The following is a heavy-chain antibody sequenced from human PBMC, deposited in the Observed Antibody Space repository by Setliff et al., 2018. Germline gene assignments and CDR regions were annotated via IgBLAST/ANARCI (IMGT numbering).Heavy chain of an antibody. Sequence: ASVKVSCKASGYTFSNYGITWVRQAPGQGLEWMGIINPGGGSASIVQKFQGRVTMTSDTSTSTVYMELASLKSEDTAVYYCARAGDAASGRKGVFEYWGQGTAVTVSS. CDR1: GYTFSNYG. D-gene: IGHD1-26*01. V-gene: IGHV1-46*01. CDR3: ARAGDAASGRKGVFEY. CDR2: INPGGGSA. J-gene: IGHJ4*02.